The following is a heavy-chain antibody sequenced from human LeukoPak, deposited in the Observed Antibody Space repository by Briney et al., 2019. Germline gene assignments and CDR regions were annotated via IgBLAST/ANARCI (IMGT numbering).Heavy chain of an antibody. Sequence: PGGSLRLSCAASGFTFSSYGMHWVRQAPGKGLEWVAFIRYDGANKYYADSVKGRFTISRDNSKNTLFLQMNSLTGEDTAVYHCAKDFRASSGLVMWGIDYWGQGTLVTVSS. CDR2: IRYDGANK. J-gene: IGHJ4*02. CDR3: AKDFRASSGLVMWGIDY. CDR1: GFTFSSYG. D-gene: IGHD6-6*01. V-gene: IGHV3-30*02.